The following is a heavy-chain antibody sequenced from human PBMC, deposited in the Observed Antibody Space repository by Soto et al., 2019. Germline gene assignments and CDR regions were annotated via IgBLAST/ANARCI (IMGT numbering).Heavy chain of an antibody. J-gene: IGHJ4*02. CDR1: GYTFSGFY. CDR3: ASAAVTGTAGLDF. D-gene: IGHD6-19*01. V-gene: IGHV1-2*02. Sequence: ASVKVSCKASGYTFSGFYMHWVRQAPGQGLEWMGWINPNSGGTKSAEKFQGRVTMTRYTSISTAYMELSRLTSDDTAVYYCASAAVTGTAGLDFCGQGTQVTVSS. CDR2: INPNSGGT.